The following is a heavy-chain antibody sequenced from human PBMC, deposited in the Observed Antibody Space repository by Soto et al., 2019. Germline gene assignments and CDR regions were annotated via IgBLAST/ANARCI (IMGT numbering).Heavy chain of an antibody. CDR3: ARDHVDTTMVNAFDI. Sequence: QVQLQESGPGLVKPSQTLSLTCTVSGGSISSGDYYWSWIRQPPGKGLEWIGYIYYSGSTYYNPSLKRRVTISVDTSKNQFSLKLSSVTAADTAVYYCARDHVDTTMVNAFDIWGQGTMVTVSS. J-gene: IGHJ3*02. V-gene: IGHV4-30-4*01. CDR2: IYYSGST. D-gene: IGHD5-18*01. CDR1: GGSISSGDYY.